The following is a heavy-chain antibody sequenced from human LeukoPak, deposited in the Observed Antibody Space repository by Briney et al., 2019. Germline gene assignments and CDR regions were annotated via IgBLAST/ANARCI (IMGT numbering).Heavy chain of an antibody. D-gene: IGHD2-2*02. CDR2: ISAYNGNT. CDR3: ARDGIPAAIEDY. Sequence: ASVKVSRKASVYTFTSYGISWLRQAPGQGLEWMGWISAYNGNTNYAHTLLGRGTITTDTSTNTAYMELRSLRSDDTAVYYCARDGIPAAIEDYWGQGTLVTVSS. CDR1: VYTFTSYG. V-gene: IGHV1-18*01. J-gene: IGHJ4*02.